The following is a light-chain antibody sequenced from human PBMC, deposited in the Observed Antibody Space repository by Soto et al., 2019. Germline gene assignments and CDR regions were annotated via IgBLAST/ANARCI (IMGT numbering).Light chain of an antibody. V-gene: IGKV3-11*01. J-gene: IGKJ4*01. CDR2: DSS. CDR1: QSVGTY. Sequence: EIVLTQSPATLSLSPGERATLSCRASQSVGTYFAWYQQKPGQAPRLLIYDSSNRATGIPARFSGSRSGTDVTLTISSLAPEDFAVYYCQQRSDWPSTFGGGTKVEIK. CDR3: QQRSDWPST.